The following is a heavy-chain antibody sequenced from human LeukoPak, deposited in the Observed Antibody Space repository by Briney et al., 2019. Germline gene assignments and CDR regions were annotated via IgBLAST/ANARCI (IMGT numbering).Heavy chain of an antibody. V-gene: IGHV3-21*01. Sequence: PGGSLRLSCAASGFTFSSYSMNWVRQAPGKGLEWVSSISSSSSYIYYADSVKGRFTISRDNAKNSLYLQMNSLRAEDTAVYYCARWLMTGTYYYYYYMDVWGKGTTVTVS. CDR1: GFTFSSYS. J-gene: IGHJ6*03. CDR2: ISSSSSYI. CDR3: ARWLMTGTYYYYYYMDV. D-gene: IGHD3-9*01.